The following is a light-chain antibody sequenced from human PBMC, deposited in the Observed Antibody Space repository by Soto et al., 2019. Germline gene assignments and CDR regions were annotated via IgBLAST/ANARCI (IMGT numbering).Light chain of an antibody. CDR1: QGISRN. CDR3: QQSHSSPLS. Sequence: IQMTQSPSSLSASVGDRVTITCRASQGISRNLNWYQQKPGKAPELLIYTASNLQSGVPSRFSGSGSGTDFALTISSLQPEDSAVYYCQQSHSSPLSFGGGTKVEFK. V-gene: IGKV1-39*01. CDR2: TAS. J-gene: IGKJ4*01.